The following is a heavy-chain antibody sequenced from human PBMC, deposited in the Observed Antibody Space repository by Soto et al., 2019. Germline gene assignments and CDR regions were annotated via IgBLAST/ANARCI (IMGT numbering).Heavy chain of an antibody. J-gene: IGHJ4*02. CDR2: IYHSGST. Sequence: SETLSITCAVSGGSISSGGYSWSWIRQPPGKGLEWIGYIYHSGSTYYNPSLESRLTISVDKSKNQFSLKLTSVTAADTAVYYCARARATIAAAAIFDCWGQGTLVTVSS. CDR3: ARARATIAAAAIFDC. D-gene: IGHD6-13*01. CDR1: GGSISSGGYS. V-gene: IGHV4-30-2*01.